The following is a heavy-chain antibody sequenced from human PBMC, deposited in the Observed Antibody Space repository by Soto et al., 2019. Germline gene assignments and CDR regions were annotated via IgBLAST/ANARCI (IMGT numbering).Heavy chain of an antibody. CDR1: GGSISSGGYY. CDR3: ESKASGWYPDY. CDR2: IFDSRTT. Sequence: QVRLQESGPGLVKPSQTLSLTCTVSGGSISSGGYYWSWLRQHPGKGLEWIGYIFDSRTTYNNPSLNSRVTISVDPSKSQFSLRLTSVTATDAAVYYCESKASGWYPDYWGQGTLVTVSS. V-gene: IGHV4-31*03. D-gene: IGHD6-19*01. J-gene: IGHJ4*02.